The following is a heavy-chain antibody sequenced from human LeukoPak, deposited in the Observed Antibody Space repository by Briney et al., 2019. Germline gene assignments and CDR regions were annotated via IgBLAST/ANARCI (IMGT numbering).Heavy chain of an antibody. CDR1: GFTFSDYW. CDR3: AKSAWPYYSDH. CDR2: ITSDGSDT. J-gene: IGHJ4*02. V-gene: IGHV3-74*01. Sequence: GGSLRLSCAASGFTFSDYWMHWVRQAPGKGLVWVSRITSDGSDTIYADSVKGRFTISRDNAKNTLYLQMNGLSAEDTAVYYCAKSAWPYYSDHWGQGTLVTASS.